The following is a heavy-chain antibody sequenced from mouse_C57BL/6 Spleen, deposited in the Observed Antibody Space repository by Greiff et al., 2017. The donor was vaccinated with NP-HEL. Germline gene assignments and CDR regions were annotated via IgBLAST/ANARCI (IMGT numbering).Heavy chain of an antibody. V-gene: IGHV5-17*01. Sequence: DVKLVESRGGLVKPGGSLKLSCAASGFTFSDYGMHWVRQAPEKGLEWVAYISSGSSNIYYADTVKDRFTISRDNSTNTLFLQMTSLRSEDTAMYACASAAYSSTYYFDFWGQGTTLTVSS. CDR3: ASAAYSSTYYFDF. CDR2: ISSGSSNI. D-gene: IGHD2-5*01. CDR1: GFTFSDYG. J-gene: IGHJ2*01.